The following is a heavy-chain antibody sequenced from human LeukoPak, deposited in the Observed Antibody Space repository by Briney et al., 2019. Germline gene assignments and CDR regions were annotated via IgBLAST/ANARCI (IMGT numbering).Heavy chain of an antibody. J-gene: IGHJ5*02. CDR1: GFTFSSYA. CDR3: ARDVEDDYGGNWFDP. V-gene: IGHV3-23*01. D-gene: IGHD4-23*01. CDR2: ISGSGGSA. Sequence: PGGSLRLSCAASGFTFSSYAMSWVRQAPGKGLEWVSAISGSGGSAYYADSVKGRFTISRDNSKNTLYLQMNSLRAEDTAVYYCARDVEDDYGGNWFDPWGQGTLVTVSS.